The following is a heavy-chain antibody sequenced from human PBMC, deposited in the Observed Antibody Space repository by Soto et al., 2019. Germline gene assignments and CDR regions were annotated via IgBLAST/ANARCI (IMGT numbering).Heavy chain of an antibody. CDR2: IKQDVGEK. CDR1: VFTFSSYW. D-gene: IGHD5-18*01. Sequence: PGGSLRLSCAASVFTFSSYWMSWVRQAPGKGLEWVANIKQDVGEKYYVDSVKGRFTISRDNAKNSLYLQMNSLRGDDTAVYYCVRDYRVSYGYGPFDYWGQGTLVTLSS. J-gene: IGHJ4*02. CDR3: VRDYRVSYGYGPFDY. V-gene: IGHV3-7*03.